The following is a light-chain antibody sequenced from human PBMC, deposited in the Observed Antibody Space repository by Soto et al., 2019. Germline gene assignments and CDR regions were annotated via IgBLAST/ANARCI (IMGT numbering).Light chain of an antibody. CDR1: QSVSNRY. V-gene: IGKV3D-20*02. J-gene: IGKJ4*01. Sequence: EIVMTQSPATLSVSPGERATLSCRASQSVSNRYFAWYQQKPGQAPRLLIYRVSSRATGIPDRFSGGGSGTDFTLTISSLEPEDFAVYYCQQRSNFLTFGGGTKVDIK. CDR2: RVS. CDR3: QQRSNFLT.